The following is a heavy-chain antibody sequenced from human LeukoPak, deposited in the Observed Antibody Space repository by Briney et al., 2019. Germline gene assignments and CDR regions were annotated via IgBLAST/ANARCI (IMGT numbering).Heavy chain of an antibody. CDR3: AREMSYYASGTYYNSFDY. D-gene: IGHD3-10*01. CDR1: GFTFSDYY. CDR2: ISSSGSTI. J-gene: IGHJ4*02. Sequence: GGSLRLSCAASGFTFSDYYMSWIRQAPGKGLEWVSYISSSGSTIYYADSVKDRFTISRDNAKNSLYLQMNSLRAEDTAVYYCAREMSYYASGTYYNSFDYWGQGSLVTVSS. V-gene: IGHV3-11*01.